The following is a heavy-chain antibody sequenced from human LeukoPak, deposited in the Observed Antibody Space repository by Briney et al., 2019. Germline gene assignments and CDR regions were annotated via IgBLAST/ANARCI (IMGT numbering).Heavy chain of an antibody. J-gene: IGHJ6*02. V-gene: IGHV4-30-4*01. D-gene: IGHD2-2*01. Sequence: SETLSLTCTVSGGSISSGDYYWSWIRQPPGKGLEWIGYIYYSGSTYYNPSLKSRVTISVDTSKNQFSLKLSSVTAADTAVYYCARVPGYCSSTSCPYYYYYGMDVWGQGTTVTVSS. CDR2: IYYSGST. CDR1: GGSISSGDYY. CDR3: ARVPGYCSSTSCPYYYYYGMDV.